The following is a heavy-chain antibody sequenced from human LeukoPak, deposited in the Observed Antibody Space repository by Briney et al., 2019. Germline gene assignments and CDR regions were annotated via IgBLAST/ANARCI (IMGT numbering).Heavy chain of an antibody. CDR3: ARHRGISTRDFEY. D-gene: IGHD3-16*01. Sequence: GGSLRLSCAASGFTFSSYGMNWVRQAPGKGLEWVSYISSSSTTIYYADSVKGRFTISRDNAKSSLYLQMNSLRAEDTAVYYCARHRGISTRDFEYWGQGTLVTVSS. CDR2: ISSSSTTI. CDR1: GFTFSSYG. J-gene: IGHJ4*02. V-gene: IGHV3-48*04.